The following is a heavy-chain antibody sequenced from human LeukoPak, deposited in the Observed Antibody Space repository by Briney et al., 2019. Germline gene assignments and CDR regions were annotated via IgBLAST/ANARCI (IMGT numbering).Heavy chain of an antibody. CDR1: GVSISSYY. D-gene: IGHD3-16*01. CDR2: IYYSGST. V-gene: IGHV4-59*01. J-gene: IGHJ3*02. CDR3: AREGGGWAFDI. Sequence: RTSETLSLTCTVSGVSISSYYWSWIRQPPGKGLEWIGYIYYSGSTNYNPSLKSRVTISVDTSKNQFSLKLSSVTAADTAVYYCAREGGGWAFDIWGQGTMVTVSS.